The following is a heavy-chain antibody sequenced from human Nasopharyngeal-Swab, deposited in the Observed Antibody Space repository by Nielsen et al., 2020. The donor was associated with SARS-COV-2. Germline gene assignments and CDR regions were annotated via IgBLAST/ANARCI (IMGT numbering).Heavy chain of an antibody. Sequence: WIRQPPGKGLEWVSAISGSGGSTYYADSVKGRFTISRDNAKNSLFLQMNSLRADDTAVYYCARGGYRDYDYAYWGQGTLVTVSS. J-gene: IGHJ4*02. D-gene: IGHD5-12*01. V-gene: IGHV3-23*01. CDR2: ISGSGGST. CDR3: ARGGYRDYDYAY.